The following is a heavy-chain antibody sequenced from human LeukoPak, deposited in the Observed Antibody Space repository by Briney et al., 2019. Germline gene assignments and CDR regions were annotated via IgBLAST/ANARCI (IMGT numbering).Heavy chain of an antibody. Sequence: ASVKVSCKASGYTFTSYGISWVRQAPGQGLEWMGWISAYNGNTNYAQKLQGRVTMTTDTSTSTAYMELRSLRSDDTAVYYCARDVGRGLVAQYYYYGMDVWGQGTTVTVSS. V-gene: IGHV1-18*01. CDR1: GYTFTSYG. CDR2: ISAYNGNT. CDR3: ARDVGRGLVAQYYYYGMDV. J-gene: IGHJ6*02. D-gene: IGHD6-19*01.